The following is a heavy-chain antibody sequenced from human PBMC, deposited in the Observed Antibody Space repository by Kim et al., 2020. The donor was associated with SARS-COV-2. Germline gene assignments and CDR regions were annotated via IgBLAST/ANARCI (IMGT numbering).Heavy chain of an antibody. J-gene: IGHJ4*02. CDR2: IYPGDSDT. D-gene: IGHD5-18*01. Sequence: GESLKISCKGSGYSFTSYWIGWVRQMPGKGLEWMGIIYPGDSDTRYSPSFQGQVTISADKSISTAYLQWSSLKASDTAMYYCARLDVDTAMVRNRAFDYWGQRTLVTVSS. CDR1: GYSFTSYW. V-gene: IGHV5-51*01. CDR3: ARLDVDTAMVRNRAFDY.